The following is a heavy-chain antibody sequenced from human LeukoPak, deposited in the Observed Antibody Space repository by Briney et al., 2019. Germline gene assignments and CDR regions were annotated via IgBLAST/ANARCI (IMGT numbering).Heavy chain of an antibody. V-gene: IGHV3-23*01. Sequence: GGSLRLSCAASGFTFNSYAMSWDRQAPGKGLEWVSVINNSGGTTYFAGSVKGRFTISRDNSKNTLDLQMNSLRAEDTAVYYCAKSSGSSCYLSLDYWGQGTLVTVSS. J-gene: IGHJ4*02. CDR1: GFTFNSYA. CDR2: INNSGGTT. CDR3: AKSSGSSCYLSLDY. D-gene: IGHD2-15*01.